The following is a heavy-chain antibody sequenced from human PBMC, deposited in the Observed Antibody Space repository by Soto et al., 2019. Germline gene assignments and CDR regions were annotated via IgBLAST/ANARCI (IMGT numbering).Heavy chain of an antibody. CDR2: ISYDGNIK. Sequence: QVQLVESGGGVVQPGRSLRLSCAASGFTFSNFGMQWVRQAPGKGLEWVASISYDGNIKYSADSVKGRFTISRDNSKNTMDLQMNSLRSEDTAVYYCARFWGPVTAAVDDYWGQGTLVTVAS. J-gene: IGHJ4*02. CDR3: ARFWGPVTAAVDDY. D-gene: IGHD6-13*01. CDR1: GFTFSNFG. V-gene: IGHV3-30*03.